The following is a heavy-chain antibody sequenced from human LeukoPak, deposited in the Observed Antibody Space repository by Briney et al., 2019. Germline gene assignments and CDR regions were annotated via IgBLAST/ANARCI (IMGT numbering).Heavy chain of an antibody. V-gene: IGHV4-59*01. CDR1: GGSISSYY. J-gene: IGHJ4*02. D-gene: IGHD3-22*01. CDR3: ASGRTYYYDSSRYQPYYFDY. Sequence: PSETLSLTCTVSGGSISSYYWSCTRQPPGKGLEWIGYIYYSGSTNYNPSLKSRVTISVDTSKNQFSLKLSSVTAADTAVYYCASGRTYYYDSSRYQPYYFDYWGQGTLVTVSS. CDR2: IYYSGST.